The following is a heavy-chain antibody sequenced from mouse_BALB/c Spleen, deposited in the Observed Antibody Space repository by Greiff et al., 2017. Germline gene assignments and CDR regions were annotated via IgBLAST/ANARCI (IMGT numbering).Heavy chain of an antibody. D-gene: IGHD2-1*01. V-gene: IGHV5-12-2*01. CDR3: ARLYGNYDAMDY. CDR2: ISNGGGST. Sequence: EVKLMESGGGLVQPGGSLKLSCAASGFTFSSYTMSWVRQTPEKRLEWVAYISNGGGSTYYPDTVKGRFTISRDNAKNTLYLQMSSLKSEDTAMYYCARLYGNYDAMDYWGQGTSVTVSS. J-gene: IGHJ4*01. CDR1: GFTFSSYT.